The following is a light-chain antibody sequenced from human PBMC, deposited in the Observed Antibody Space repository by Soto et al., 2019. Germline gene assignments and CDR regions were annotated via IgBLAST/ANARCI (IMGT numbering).Light chain of an antibody. Sequence: QSVLTQPPSVSGAPGQRVTVSCTGSTSDIGSGSDVHWYQHLPGTAPTVVFYANNIRPSGVPDRFSGSKSGTSASLAIAGLQAEDEADYYCQSYDISLSAWVFGGGTKVTVL. J-gene: IGLJ3*02. CDR1: TSDIGSGSD. CDR2: ANN. CDR3: QSYDISLSAWV. V-gene: IGLV1-40*01.